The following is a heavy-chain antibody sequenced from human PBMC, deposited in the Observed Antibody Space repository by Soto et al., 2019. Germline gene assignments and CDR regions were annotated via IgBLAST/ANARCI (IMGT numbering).Heavy chain of an antibody. J-gene: IGHJ4*02. CDR2: ISGSGGST. CDR3: AKDLVPSIVVVTAICDY. CDR1: GFTFSSYW. D-gene: IGHD2-21*02. Sequence: GGSLRLSCAASGFTFSSYWMHWVRQAPGKGLEWVSPISGSGGSTYYADSVKGRFTISRDNSKNTLYLQMNSLRAEDTTVYYCAKDLVPSIVVVTAICDYWGQGTLVTVSS. V-gene: IGHV3-23*01.